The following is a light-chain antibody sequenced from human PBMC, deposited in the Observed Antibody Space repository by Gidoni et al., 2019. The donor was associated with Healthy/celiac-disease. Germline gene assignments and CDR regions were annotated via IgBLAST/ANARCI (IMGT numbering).Light chain of an antibody. J-gene: IGKJ2*01. CDR3: QQYNNWPET. CDR1: QSVSSN. CDR2: GES. V-gene: IGKV3-15*01. Sequence: DIVITQSPPTLSVSPGERATLSCRASQSVSSNLAWYQQKPGQAPRLLIYGESTRATGIPARFSGSGSGTEFTLTISSLQSEDFAVYYCQQYNNWPETFGQGTKLEIK.